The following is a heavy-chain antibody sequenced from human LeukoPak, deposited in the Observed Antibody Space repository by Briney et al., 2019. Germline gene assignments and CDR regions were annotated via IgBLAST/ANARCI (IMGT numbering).Heavy chain of an antibody. CDR1: GGSFSGYY. CDR2: INHSGST. CDR3: ARGIAVAGPPFFYDY. J-gene: IGHJ4*02. V-gene: IGHV4-34*01. D-gene: IGHD6-19*01. Sequence: SETLSLTCAVYGGSFSGYYWSWIRQPPGKGLEWIGEINHSGSTNYNPSLKSRVTISVDRSKNQFSLKLTSVTAADTAVYYCARGIAVAGPPFFYDYWGQGTLVTVSS.